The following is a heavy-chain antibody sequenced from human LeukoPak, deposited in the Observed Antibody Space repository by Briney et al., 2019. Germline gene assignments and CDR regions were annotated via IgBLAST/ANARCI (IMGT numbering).Heavy chain of an antibody. CDR3: ARERYYYGGKTWFDP. V-gene: IGHV4-59*11. CDR1: GGSISSHY. J-gene: IGHJ5*02. Sequence: PSETLSLTCTVSGGSISSHYWSWIRQPPGKGLEWIGYIYYSGSTNYNPSLKSRVTVSVDTSKNQFSLNLTSVTAADTAVYYCARERYYYGGKTWFDPWGQGTLVTVSS. D-gene: IGHD4-23*01. CDR2: IYYSGST.